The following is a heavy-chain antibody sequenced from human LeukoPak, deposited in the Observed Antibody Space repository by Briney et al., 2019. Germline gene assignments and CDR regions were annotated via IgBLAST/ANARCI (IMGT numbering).Heavy chain of an antibody. J-gene: IGHJ4*02. CDR2: IYYSGST. V-gene: IGHV4-59*01. D-gene: IGHD4-17*01. Sequence: SETLSLTCTVSGGSISSYYWSWIRQPPGKGLEWIGYIYYSGSTNYNPSLKSRVTISVDTSKNQFSLKLSSVTAADTAVYYCARDYGDHIIDYWGQGTLVTVSS. CDR1: GGSISSYY. CDR3: ARDYGDHIIDY.